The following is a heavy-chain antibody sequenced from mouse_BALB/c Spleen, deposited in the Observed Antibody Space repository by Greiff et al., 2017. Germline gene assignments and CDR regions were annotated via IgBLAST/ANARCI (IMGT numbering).Heavy chain of an antibody. CDR3: ARLYDYDGGKRWFAY. CDR2: ISSGGSYT. D-gene: IGHD2-4*01. CDR1: GFTFSSYA. J-gene: IGHJ3*01. Sequence: DVQLVESGGGLVKPGGSLKLSCAASGFTFSSYAMSWVRQTPEKRLEWVATISSGGSYTYYPDSVKGRVTISRDNAKNTLYLQMSSLRSEDTAMYYCARLYDYDGGKRWFAYWGQGTLVTVSA. V-gene: IGHV5-9-3*01.